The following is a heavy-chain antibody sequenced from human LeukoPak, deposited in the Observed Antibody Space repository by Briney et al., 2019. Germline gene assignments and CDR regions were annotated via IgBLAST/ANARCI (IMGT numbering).Heavy chain of an antibody. J-gene: IGHJ4*02. CDR1: GGSISSYY. Sequence: SETLSLTCTVSGGSISSYYWSWIRQPPGKGLEWIGYIYYSGSTNYNPSLKSRVTISVDTSKNQFSLKLSSVTAAGTAVYYCAREATKLPPGTYYYGSGSYYHRTFDYWGQGTLVTVSS. V-gene: IGHV4-59*01. D-gene: IGHD3-10*01. CDR3: AREATKLPPGTYYYGSGSYYHRTFDY. CDR2: IYYSGST.